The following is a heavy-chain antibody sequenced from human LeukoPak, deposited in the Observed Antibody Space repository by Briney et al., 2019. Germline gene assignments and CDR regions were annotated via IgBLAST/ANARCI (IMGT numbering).Heavy chain of an antibody. CDR3: ARVVRYSSGWYYYYYYYMDV. D-gene: IGHD6-19*01. V-gene: IGHV4-59*01. CDR1: GYSISNGYY. J-gene: IGHJ6*03. Sequence: PSETLSLTCTVSGYSISNGYYWGWIRQPPGKGLEWIGYIYYSGSTNYNPSLKSRVTISVDTSKNQFSLKLSSVTAADTAVYYCARVVRYSSGWYYYYYYYMDVWGKGTTVTVSS. CDR2: IYYSGST.